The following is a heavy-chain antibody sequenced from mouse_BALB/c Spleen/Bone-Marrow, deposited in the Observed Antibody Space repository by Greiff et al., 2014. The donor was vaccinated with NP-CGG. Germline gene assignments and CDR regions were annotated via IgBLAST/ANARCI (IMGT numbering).Heavy chain of an antibody. V-gene: IGHV1-61*01. CDR1: GYSFTNYW. CDR3: ARGLGEIWGY. Sequence: VKLVESGAELVRPGTSVQLSCKASGYSFTNYWTNRVKQRPGQGLEWIGMIHPSDSESRLNQKFKDKATLTVDKSSTTAYMQLSSPTSEDSAVYYCARGLGEIWGYWGQGTTLTVSS. D-gene: IGHD4-1*01. J-gene: IGHJ2*01. CDR2: IHPSDSES.